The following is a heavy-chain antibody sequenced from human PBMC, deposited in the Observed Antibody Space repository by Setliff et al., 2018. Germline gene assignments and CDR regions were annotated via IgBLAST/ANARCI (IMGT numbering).Heavy chain of an antibody. CDR1: GFSFSGSA. J-gene: IGHJ3*02. D-gene: IGHD5-18*01. V-gene: IGHV3-73*01. CDR2: IRGRTDNYAT. Sequence: GGSLRLSCAASGFSFSGSAVYWVRQASVKGLEWIGRIRGRTDNYATAYAASVRGRFTISRDESKNTAYLQMNSLKTEDTAVYYCTFARDGYDVFDIWGQGTMVTVSS. CDR3: TFARDGYDVFDI.